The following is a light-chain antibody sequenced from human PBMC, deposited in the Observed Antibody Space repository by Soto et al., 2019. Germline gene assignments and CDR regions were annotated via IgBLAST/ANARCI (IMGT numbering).Light chain of an antibody. J-gene: IGLJ1*01. CDR3: SSHTSGSTRV. V-gene: IGLV2-14*01. CDR1: SGDVGGYDY. CDR2: EVT. Sequence: QSALTQPASVSGSPGQSIAISCTGTSGDVGGYDYVSWYQQHPAKAPKLMIYEVTKRPSWVSNRFSGSKSGNTASLTISGLQPEDEADYYCSSHTSGSTRVFGSGTKLTVL.